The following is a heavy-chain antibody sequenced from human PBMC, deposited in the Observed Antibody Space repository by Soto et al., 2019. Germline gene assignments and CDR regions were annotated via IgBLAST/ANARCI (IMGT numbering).Heavy chain of an antibody. V-gene: IGHV3-33*01. CDR3: ARDPRAGTVFFEDY. J-gene: IGHJ4*02. Sequence: QVQLVESGGGVVQPGRSLRLSCEASGFTFSSYGMHWVRQAPGKGLEWVAVIWYDGSNKYYADSVKGRFTISRDNSKNTLYLQMNSLRAEDTAVYYCARDPRAGTVFFEDYWGQGTLVTVSS. CDR2: IWYDGSNK. CDR1: GFTFSSYG. D-gene: IGHD6-13*01.